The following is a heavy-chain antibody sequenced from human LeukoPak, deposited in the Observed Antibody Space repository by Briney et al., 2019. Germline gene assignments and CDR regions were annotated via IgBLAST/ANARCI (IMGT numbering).Heavy chain of an antibody. Sequence: GGSLRLSCAASGFTFSSYGMHWVRQAPGKGLEWVANIKEDGSEKNYVDSVKGRFTISRENAKNSLYLQMNSLRAEDTAVYYCARDRGYSTFDYWGQGTLVTVSS. J-gene: IGHJ4*02. CDR2: IKEDGSEK. V-gene: IGHV3-7*01. CDR1: GFTFSSYG. D-gene: IGHD4-23*01. CDR3: ARDRGYSTFDY.